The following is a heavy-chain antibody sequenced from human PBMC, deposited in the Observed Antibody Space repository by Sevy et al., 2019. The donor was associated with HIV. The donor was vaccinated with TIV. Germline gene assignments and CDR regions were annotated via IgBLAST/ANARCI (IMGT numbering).Heavy chain of an antibody. D-gene: IGHD3-22*01. CDR2: IIPIFGTA. Sequence: SVKVSCKASGGTFSSYAISWVRQAPGQGLEWMGGIIPIFGTANYAQKFQGRVTITADKSTSTAYMELSSLRSEDTAVYYCARWSPRYDSSGPREDAFDIWGQGTMVTVSS. V-gene: IGHV1-69*06. J-gene: IGHJ3*02. CDR1: GGTFSSYA. CDR3: ARWSPRYDSSGPREDAFDI.